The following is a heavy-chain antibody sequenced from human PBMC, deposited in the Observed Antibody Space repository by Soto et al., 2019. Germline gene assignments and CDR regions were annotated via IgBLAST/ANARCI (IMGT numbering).Heavy chain of an antibody. V-gene: IGHV4-30-4*01. CDR3: ATASGDWYHFDY. CDR1: GGSISSGDYY. J-gene: IGHJ4*02. Sequence: SETLSLTCTVSGGSISSGDYYWSWIRQPPGKGLEWIGYIYYSGSTYYNPSLKSRVTISVDTSKNQFSLKLSSVTAADTAVYYCATASGDWYHFDYWGQGTLVTVSS. CDR2: IYYSGST. D-gene: IGHD2-21*02.